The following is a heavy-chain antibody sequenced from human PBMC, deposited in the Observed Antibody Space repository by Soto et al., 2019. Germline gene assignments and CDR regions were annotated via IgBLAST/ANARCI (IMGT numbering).Heavy chain of an antibody. Sequence: SETLSLTCTVSGGSISSGGYYWSWIRQHPGKGLEWIGYIYYSGSTYYNTSLKRRVTISVDTSKNQFSLKLSSVTAADTAVYYCARGYSYYDFWSGSPDGGWFDPWGQGTLVT. CDR1: GGSISSGGYY. V-gene: IGHV4-31*03. J-gene: IGHJ5*02. D-gene: IGHD3-3*01. CDR2: IYYSGST. CDR3: ARGYSYYDFWSGSPDGGWFDP.